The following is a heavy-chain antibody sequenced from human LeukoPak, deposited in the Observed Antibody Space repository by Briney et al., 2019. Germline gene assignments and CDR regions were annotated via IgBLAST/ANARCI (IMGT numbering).Heavy chain of an antibody. Sequence: SETLSLTCTVSGASFSNYDWSWIRQPPGKGLEWIGFVYYSGRTNCNPSLESRVTISADTSKNQFSLKLTSVTAADTAMYYCARRGGNPLGAFDIWGQGTMVTVSS. J-gene: IGHJ3*02. V-gene: IGHV4-59*01. CDR1: GASFSNYD. CDR3: ARRGGNPLGAFDI. CDR2: VYYSGRT. D-gene: IGHD4-23*01.